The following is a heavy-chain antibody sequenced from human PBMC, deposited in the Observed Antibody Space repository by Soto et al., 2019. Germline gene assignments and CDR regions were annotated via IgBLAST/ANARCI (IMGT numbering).Heavy chain of an antibody. CDR1: GFTFSSYG. CDR2: IWYDGSNK. CDR3: ARGGITVTIGYYYYGMDV. J-gene: IGHJ6*02. Sequence: GGSLRLSCAASGFTFSSYGMHWVRQAPGKGLEWVAVIWYDGSNKYYADSVKGRFTISRDNSKNTLYLQMNSLRAEDTAVYYCARGGITVTIGYYYYGMDVWGQGTTVTVSS. D-gene: IGHD4-17*01. V-gene: IGHV3-33*01.